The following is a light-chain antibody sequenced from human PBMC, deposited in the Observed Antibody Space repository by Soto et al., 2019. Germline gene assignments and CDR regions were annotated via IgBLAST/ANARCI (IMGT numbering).Light chain of an antibody. J-gene: IGLJ1*01. Sequence: QSVLTQPPSASGSPGQSVTLSCTGTSSDVGGYNYVSWYQQHPGKAPKLMIYEVSKRPSGAPDRFSGSKSGNTASLTVSGLQAEDEADYYCSSYAGNNNYVFGTGTKVTVL. CDR1: SSDVGGYNY. V-gene: IGLV2-8*01. CDR3: SSYAGNNNYV. CDR2: EVS.